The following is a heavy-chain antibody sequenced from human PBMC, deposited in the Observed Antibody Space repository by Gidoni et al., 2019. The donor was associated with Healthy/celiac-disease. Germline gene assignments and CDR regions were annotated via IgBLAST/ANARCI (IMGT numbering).Heavy chain of an antibody. Sequence: EVQLLESGGGLVQPGGSLRLSCAASGFTFSSYAMGWVGQAPGKGLEWVSAISGSGGSTYYADSVKGRFTISRDNSKNTLYLQINSLRAEDTAVYYCAKDRAKTYYDFWSGYLLLDYWGQGTLVTVSS. CDR3: AKDRAKTYYDFWSGYLLLDY. V-gene: IGHV3-23*01. CDR1: GFTFSSYA. CDR2: ISGSGGST. J-gene: IGHJ4*02. D-gene: IGHD3-3*01.